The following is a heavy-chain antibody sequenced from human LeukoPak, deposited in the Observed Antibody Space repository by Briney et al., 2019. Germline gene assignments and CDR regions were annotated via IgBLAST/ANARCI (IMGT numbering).Heavy chain of an antibody. CDR3: ARDSGYSYGYELRYFDY. V-gene: IGHV4-4*02. J-gene: IGHJ4*02. D-gene: IGHD5-18*01. Sequence: SETLSLTCVVTGGSISSSNWWSWVRQPPGKGLEWIGEIYHSGSTNYNPSLKSRVTISVDKSKNQFSLKLSSVTAADTAVYYCARDSGYSYGYELRYFDYWGQGTLVTVSS. CDR1: GGSISSSNW. CDR2: IYHSGST.